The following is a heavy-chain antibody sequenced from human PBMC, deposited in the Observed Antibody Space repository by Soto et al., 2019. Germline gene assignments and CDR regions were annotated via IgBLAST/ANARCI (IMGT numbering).Heavy chain of an antibody. Sequence: GGSLRLSCAATGFMFGTYWMSWVRQAPGKGLEWVANIKHDGNEKYYADSVKGRLTVSRDNVKNFLHLQMSSLRGDDTGVYFCVRATLSWGHYYFRGLDVWGQGTTVTVSS. CDR1: GFMFGTYW. CDR3: VRATLSWGHYYFRGLDV. J-gene: IGHJ6*02. CDR2: IKHDGNEK. D-gene: IGHD3-22*01. V-gene: IGHV3-7*01.